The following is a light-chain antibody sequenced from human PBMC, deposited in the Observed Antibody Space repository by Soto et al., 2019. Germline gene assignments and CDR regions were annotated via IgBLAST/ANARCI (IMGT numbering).Light chain of an antibody. CDR1: QSVSGTY. J-gene: IGKJ2*01. CDR2: GAS. CDR3: HHYGSSRHT. Sequence: EIVLTQSPGTLSLSPGERATLSCRASQSVSGTYLAWYRHKPGQAPRLLIYGASSRAAGIPDRFSGSGSGTDSTLTISRLEPEDLAVYYCHHYGSSRHTFGQGTKVDVK. V-gene: IGKV3-20*01.